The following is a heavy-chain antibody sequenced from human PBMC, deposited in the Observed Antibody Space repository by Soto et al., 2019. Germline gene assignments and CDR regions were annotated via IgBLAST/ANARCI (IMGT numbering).Heavy chain of an antibody. D-gene: IGHD2-8*01. Sequence: PWGSLRLSCAASGLTFSNCEMNWVRQAPGNGLEWVSYIGSRGSTTYYADSVKGRFTISRDNAKSSLFLQMDSLRAEDTAIYYCAGRYCTNRVCHLGLSDFWGQGTLVTVSS. V-gene: IGHV3-48*03. CDR1: GLTFSNCE. CDR3: AGRYCTNRVCHLGLSDF. J-gene: IGHJ4*02. CDR2: IGSRGSTT.